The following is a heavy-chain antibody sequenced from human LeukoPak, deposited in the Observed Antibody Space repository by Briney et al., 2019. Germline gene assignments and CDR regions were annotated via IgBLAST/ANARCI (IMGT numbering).Heavy chain of an antibody. CDR2: ISYDGSNK. J-gene: IGHJ6*03. Sequence: GGSLRLSCAASGFTFNSYGMHWVRQAPGKGLEWEAVISYDGSNKYYADSVKGRFTISRDNSKNTLYLQMNSLRAEDTAVYYCAKEVRYCSSTSCYEYYYYYMDVWGKGTTVTVSS. V-gene: IGHV3-33*05. CDR1: GFTFNSYG. D-gene: IGHD2-2*01. CDR3: AKEVRYCSSTSCYEYYYYYMDV.